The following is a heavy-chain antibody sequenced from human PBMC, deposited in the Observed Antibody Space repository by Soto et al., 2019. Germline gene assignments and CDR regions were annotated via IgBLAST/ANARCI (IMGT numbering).Heavy chain of an antibody. J-gene: IGHJ4*02. CDR2: ISYDGTNK. CDR1: GFIFSNYG. D-gene: IGHD3-22*01. Sequence: GGSLRLSCAASGFIFSNYGVHWVRQAPGKGLEWVAIISYDGTNKHYADSVKGRFTISRDNSKNTVYLQMNNLRAEDTAVFYCAKDTYYHDSTGYYVFDYWGQGTLVTVSS. V-gene: IGHV3-30*18. CDR3: AKDTYYHDSTGYYVFDY.